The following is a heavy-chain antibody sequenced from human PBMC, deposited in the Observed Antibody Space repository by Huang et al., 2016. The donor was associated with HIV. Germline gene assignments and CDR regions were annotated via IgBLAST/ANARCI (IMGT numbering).Heavy chain of an antibody. Sequence: EVQLVESGGGLVHPGGSLRLSCEVSGFDFSDYGMNWVRQAPGKGREWGASISSDGNYIYYSDSVKGRFTIFRDNAKNSVFLQINILGAEDTAVYYCARVDSAANMMGVDLWGRGTLVTVFS. J-gene: IGHJ4*02. CDR1: GFDFSDYG. CDR2: ISSDGNYI. D-gene: IGHD2-2*01. V-gene: IGHV3-21*02. CDR3: ARVDSAANMMGVDL.